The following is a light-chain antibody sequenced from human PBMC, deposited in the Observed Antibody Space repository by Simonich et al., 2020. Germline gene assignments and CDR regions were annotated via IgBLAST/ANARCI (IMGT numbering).Light chain of an antibody. CDR3: QQYYSTPWT. CDR2: WAS. V-gene: IGKV4-1*01. CDR1: QSVLYSSNHKNY. Sequence: DIVMTQSPDSLAVSLGERATINCKSSQSVLYSSNHKNYLAWYQQKPGQPPKLLIYWASTRESGVPDRFSGSGSGTDFTITISSLQAEDVAVYYCQQYYSTPWTFGQGTKVEIK. J-gene: IGKJ1*01.